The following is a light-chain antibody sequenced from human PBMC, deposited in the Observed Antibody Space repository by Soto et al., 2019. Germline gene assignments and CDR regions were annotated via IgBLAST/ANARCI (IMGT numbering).Light chain of an antibody. Sequence: EIVLTQSPGTLSLSPGERATLSCRASQSVSSTYLAWYQQKPDQAPRLLIYDTFSRATGIPDRFSGSGSGTDFSLTISRLEPEDFAVYYCQQYGSTPPGTFGQGTTVEIK. CDR1: QSVSSTY. CDR2: DTF. V-gene: IGKV3-20*01. CDR3: QQYGSTPPGT. J-gene: IGKJ1*01.